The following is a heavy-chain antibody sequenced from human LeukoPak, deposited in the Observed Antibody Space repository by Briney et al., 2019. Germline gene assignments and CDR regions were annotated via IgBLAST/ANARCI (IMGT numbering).Heavy chain of an antibody. CDR2: FDPEDGET. CDR1: GYTLTELS. J-gene: IGHJ5*02. Sequence: ASVKVSCKVSGYTLTELSMHWVRQAPGKGLEWMGGFDPEDGETIYAQKFQGRVTITTDESTSTAYMELSSLRSEDTAVYYCARGGQWLVHNWFDPWGQGTLVTVSS. V-gene: IGHV1-24*01. D-gene: IGHD6-19*01. CDR3: ARGGQWLVHNWFDP.